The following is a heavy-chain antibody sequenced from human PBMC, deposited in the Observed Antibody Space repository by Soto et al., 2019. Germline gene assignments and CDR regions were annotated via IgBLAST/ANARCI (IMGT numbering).Heavy chain of an antibody. CDR2: INAGNGNT. D-gene: IGHD6-19*01. CDR3: ARDGAVAGDSNFDY. CDR1: GYMFTRRA. V-gene: IGHV1-3*01. Sequence: ASVKVSCKASGYMFTRRAMHWVRQAPGQRLEWMGWINAGNGNTKYSQKFQGRVTITTDTSASTAYMELSSLRSEDTAVYYCARDGAVAGDSNFDYWGQGTLVTVSS. J-gene: IGHJ4*02.